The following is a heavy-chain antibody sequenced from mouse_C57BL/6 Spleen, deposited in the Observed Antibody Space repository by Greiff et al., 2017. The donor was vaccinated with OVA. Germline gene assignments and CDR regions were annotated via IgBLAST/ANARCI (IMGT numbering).Heavy chain of an antibody. Sequence: VQLQQSGAELVRPGASVKLSCTASGFNIKDDYMHWVKQRPEQGLEWIGWIDPENGDTEYASKFQGKATITADTASNPAYLQLSSLTSEDTAVYYCTAYGYANYWGQGTTLTVSS. D-gene: IGHD2-2*01. CDR1: GFNIKDDY. CDR2: IDPENGDT. CDR3: TAYGYANY. J-gene: IGHJ2*01. V-gene: IGHV14-4*01.